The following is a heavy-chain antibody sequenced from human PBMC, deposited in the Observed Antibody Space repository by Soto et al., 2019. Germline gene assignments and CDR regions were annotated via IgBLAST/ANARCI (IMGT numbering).Heavy chain of an antibody. V-gene: IGHV3-23*01. CDR1: GLNIISHA. CDR2: ITGSGDST. Sequence: GGPKRVSCTVAGLNIISHARSWVRKDTGKGLECVSSITGSGDSTYYADSVKGRFTISRDKSKSTLYLQMNSLRAEDTAVYYCAKGSTVTTYHNWFAPWGQGTLVTVSS. J-gene: IGHJ5*02. D-gene: IGHD4-17*01. CDR3: AKGSTVTTYHNWFAP.